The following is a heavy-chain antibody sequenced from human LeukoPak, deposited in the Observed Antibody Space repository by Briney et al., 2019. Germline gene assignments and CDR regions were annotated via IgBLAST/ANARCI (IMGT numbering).Heavy chain of an antibody. V-gene: IGHV3-74*01. Sequence: GGSLRLSCAASGFSFSVYWMHWVRQAPGKGPVWVSRIKTDGSITDYADFVKGRFTISRDNAKNTLYLQMNSLRAEDTAVYYCASRDYYDSSGYNDAFDIWGQGTMVTVSS. CDR2: IKTDGSIT. CDR3: ASRDYYDSSGYNDAFDI. J-gene: IGHJ3*02. CDR1: GFSFSVYW. D-gene: IGHD3-22*01.